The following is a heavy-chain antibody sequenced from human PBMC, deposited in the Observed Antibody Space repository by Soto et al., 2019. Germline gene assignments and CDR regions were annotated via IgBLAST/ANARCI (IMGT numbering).Heavy chain of an antibody. CDR3: ARSPPSTVTTDYYYYALDV. D-gene: IGHD4-17*01. CDR2: INPNSGGT. J-gene: IGHJ6*02. Sequence: ASVKVSCKASGYTFTGYYMHWVRQAPGQGLEWMGWINPNSGGTNYAQKFQGWVTMTRDTSISTAYMELSRLRSDDTAVYYCARSPPSTVTTDYYYYALDVWGQGTTVTVSS. CDR1: GYTFTGYY. V-gene: IGHV1-2*04.